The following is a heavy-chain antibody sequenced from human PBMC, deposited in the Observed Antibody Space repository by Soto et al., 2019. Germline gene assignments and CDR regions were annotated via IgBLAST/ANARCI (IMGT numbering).Heavy chain of an antibody. D-gene: IGHD3-3*01. CDR1: GGSISSGGYS. V-gene: IGHV4-30-2*01. CDR3: ARDNGRSALSY. Sequence: LSLTCAVSGGSISSGGYSWSWIRQPPGKGLEWIGYIYHSGSTYYNPSLKSRVTISVDRSKNQFSLKLSSVTAADTAVYYCARDNGRSALSYWGQGTLVTVSS. CDR2: IYHSGST. J-gene: IGHJ4*02.